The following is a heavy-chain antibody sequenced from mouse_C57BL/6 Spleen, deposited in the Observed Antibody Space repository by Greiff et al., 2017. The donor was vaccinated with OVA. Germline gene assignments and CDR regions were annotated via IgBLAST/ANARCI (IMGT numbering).Heavy chain of an antibody. CDR3: AIYGNYDAMDY. Sequence: VQLQQSGPGLVQPSQSLSITCTVSGFSLTSYGVHWVRQSPGKGLEWMGVIWRGGSTDYNAAFMSRLSITKYNSKIQVFFKMNSLQADDTAIYSCAIYGNYDAMDYWGQGTSVTVSS. CDR2: IWRGGST. D-gene: IGHD2-1*01. CDR1: GFSLTSYG. J-gene: IGHJ4*01. V-gene: IGHV2-5*01.